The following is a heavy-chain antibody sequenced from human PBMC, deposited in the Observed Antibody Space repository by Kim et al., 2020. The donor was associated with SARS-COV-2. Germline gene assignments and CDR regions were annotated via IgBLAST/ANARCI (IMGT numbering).Heavy chain of an antibody. CDR3: SKRYDNLWILGN. J-gene: IGHJ4*02. V-gene: IGHV3-23*01. D-gene: IGHD3-22*01. CDR2: IGDSLCPT. CDR1: GFTFRTAG. Sequence: GGSLRLSCAASGFTFRTAGMGWLRQAPGKGLEWVSGIGDSLCPTMYADSVKGRFTISRDNSKNTEFLQMSSLRAEDTAIEYCSKRYDNLWILGNWGQGT.